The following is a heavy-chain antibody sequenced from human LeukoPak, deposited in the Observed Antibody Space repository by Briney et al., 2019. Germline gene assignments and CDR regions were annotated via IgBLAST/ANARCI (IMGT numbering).Heavy chain of an antibody. V-gene: IGHV4-59*08. CDR1: GVSISSYS. Sequence: PSETLSLTCTVSGVSISSYSWSWIRQPPGKGLEWVGYIYDSGNTKYNPSLKSRLTISKDTSKKQISLRLSSVTAADTAVYYCARHLTISGSYPFDPWGQGTLVTVFS. J-gene: IGHJ5*02. D-gene: IGHD1-26*01. CDR3: ARHLTISGSYPFDP. CDR2: IYDSGNT.